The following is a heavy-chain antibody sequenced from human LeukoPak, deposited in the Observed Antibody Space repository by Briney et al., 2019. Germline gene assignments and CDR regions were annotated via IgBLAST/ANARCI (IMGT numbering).Heavy chain of an antibody. CDR2: ISYDGSNK. V-gene: IGHV3-30*18. CDR1: GFTFSSYG. Sequence: PGGSLRLSCAASGFTFSSYGMHWVRQAPGKGLEWVAVISYDGSNKYYADSVKGRFTISRDNSKNTLYLQMNSLRAEDTAVYYCAKDGGDCSSTSCSPGGYAFDIWGQGTMVTVSS. D-gene: IGHD2-2*01. CDR3: AKDGGDCSSTSCSPGGYAFDI. J-gene: IGHJ3*02.